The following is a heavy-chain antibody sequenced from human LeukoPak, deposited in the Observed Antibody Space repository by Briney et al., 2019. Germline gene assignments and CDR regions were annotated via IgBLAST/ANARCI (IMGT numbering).Heavy chain of an antibody. CDR1: GGSISSYY. D-gene: IGHD6-13*01. J-gene: IGHJ4*02. V-gene: IGHV4-59*01. CDR3: ARGFQQLAGL. CDR2: MYYSGST. Sequence: SETLSLTCTISGGSISSYYWSWIRQPPGKGLEWIGYMYYSGSTNYNPSLKSRVTISVDTSRNQFSLRLSSVTAADTAVYYCARGFQQLAGLWGQGTLVTVSS.